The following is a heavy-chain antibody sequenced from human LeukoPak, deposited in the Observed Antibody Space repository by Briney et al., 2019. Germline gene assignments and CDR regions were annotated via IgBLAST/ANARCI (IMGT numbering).Heavy chain of an antibody. CDR3: ARAIPGFDY. CDR2: INHSGST. J-gene: IGHJ4*02. CDR1: GGSFSGYY. Sequence: TSETLSLTCAVYGGSFSGYYWSWIRQPPGKGLEWIGEINHSGSTNYNPSLKSRVTISVDTSKNQFSLKLSSVTAADTAVYYCARAIPGFDYWGQRTLVTVSS. V-gene: IGHV4-34*01.